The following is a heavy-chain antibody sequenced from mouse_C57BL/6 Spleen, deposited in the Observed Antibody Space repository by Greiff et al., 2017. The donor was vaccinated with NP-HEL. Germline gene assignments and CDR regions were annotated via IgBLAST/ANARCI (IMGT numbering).Heavy chain of an antibody. D-gene: IGHD2-2*01. Sequence: DVHLVESGGGLVKPGGSLKLSCAASGFTFSDYGMHWVRQAPEKGLEWVAYISSGSSTIYYADTGKGRFTISRDNAKNTLFLQMTSLRSEDTAMYYCANNDGYDLFAYWGQGTLVTVSA. CDR3: ANNDGYDLFAY. J-gene: IGHJ3*01. CDR2: ISSGSSTI. CDR1: GFTFSDYG. V-gene: IGHV5-17*01.